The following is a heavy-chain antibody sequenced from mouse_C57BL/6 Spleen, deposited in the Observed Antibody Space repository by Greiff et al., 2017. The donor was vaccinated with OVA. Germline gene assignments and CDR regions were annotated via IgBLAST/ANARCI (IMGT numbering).Heavy chain of an antibody. V-gene: IGHV1-59*01. CDR3: ANPFDV. Sequence: QVQLKQPGAELVRPGTSVKLSCKASGYTFTSYWMHWVKQRPGQGLEWIGVIDPSDSYTNYNQKFKGKATLTVDTSSSTAYMQLSSLTSEDSAVYYCANPFDVWGTGTTVTVSS. J-gene: IGHJ1*03. CDR1: GYTFTSYW. CDR2: IDPSDSYT.